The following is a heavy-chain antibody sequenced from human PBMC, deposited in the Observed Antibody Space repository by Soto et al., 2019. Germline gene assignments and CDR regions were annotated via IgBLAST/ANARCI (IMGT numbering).Heavy chain of an antibody. CDR3: ARDDEYDDNGLDY. D-gene: IGHD1-1*01. Sequence: QVQLVESGGGVVQPGRSLRLSCAASEFTFSNYGMHWVRQAPGKGLEWVAVILNDGSNRYHADSVKDRFTISRDNSKNTLYLQMNSLRAEDTAVYYCARDDEYDDNGLDYWGQGTLVTVSS. CDR1: EFTFSNYG. J-gene: IGHJ4*02. CDR2: ILNDGSNR. V-gene: IGHV3-33*01.